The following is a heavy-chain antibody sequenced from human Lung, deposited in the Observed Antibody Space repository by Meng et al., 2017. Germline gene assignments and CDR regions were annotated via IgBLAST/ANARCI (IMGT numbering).Heavy chain of an antibody. CDR1: GYTFPDYW. CDR2: INPKSGDT. D-gene: IGHD6-13*01. V-gene: IGHV1-2*06. CDR3: ARDEDISAAGKLFGDY. J-gene: IGHJ4*02. Sequence: QGPLVQSGAEVKKPGASGKVSCKASGYTFPDYWLHWVRRAPGQGLEWMGRINPKSGDTHYAQRFQGRVTMTGDTSISTAYMELSGLRSDDTAMYYCARDEDISAAGKLFGDYWGQGTLVTVSS.